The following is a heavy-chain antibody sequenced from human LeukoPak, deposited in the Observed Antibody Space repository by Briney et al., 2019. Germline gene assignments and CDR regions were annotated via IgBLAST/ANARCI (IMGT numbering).Heavy chain of an antibody. J-gene: IGHJ5*02. CDR1: GTIVSTNY. CDR3: ARATSGGSSPSGP. V-gene: IGHV3-53*01. CDR2: LYMNDNT. Sequence: GGSLRLSCVSSGTIVSTNYMHWVRQAPGKGLESVSILYMNDNTYYADSVKGRFTISRDNAKNSLYLQMNSLRAEDTAVYYCARATSGGSSPSGPWGQGTLVTVSS. D-gene: IGHD2-15*01.